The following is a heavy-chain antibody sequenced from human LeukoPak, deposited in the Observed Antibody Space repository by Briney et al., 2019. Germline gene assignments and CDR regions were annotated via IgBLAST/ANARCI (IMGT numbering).Heavy chain of an antibody. Sequence: PSETLSLTCTVSGGSISSYYWSWIRQPPGKGLEWIGCIYYGGSTNYNPSLKSRVTISVDTSKSQFSLKLSSVTAADTAVYYCARQADSSIYYYFDYWGQGALVTVSS. CDR2: IYYGGST. CDR3: ARQADSSIYYYFDY. J-gene: IGHJ4*02. CDR1: GGSISSYY. D-gene: IGHD6-13*01. V-gene: IGHV4-59*08.